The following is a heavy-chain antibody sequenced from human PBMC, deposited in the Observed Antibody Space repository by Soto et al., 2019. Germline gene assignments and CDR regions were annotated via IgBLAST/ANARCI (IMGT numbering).Heavy chain of an antibody. J-gene: IGHJ6*02. CDR3: ARGKSSYLYYGIDV. Sequence: SETLSLTCSVFGGSISGYYWSWIRQPPGKGLEWIGYVYSIGSTKYNPSLKSRVTISLDTSKKQFSLRLSSVTAADTAAYYCARGKSSYLYYGIDVWGQGTTVTVSS. V-gene: IGHV4-59*01. D-gene: IGHD3-16*02. CDR1: GGSISGYY. CDR2: VYSIGST.